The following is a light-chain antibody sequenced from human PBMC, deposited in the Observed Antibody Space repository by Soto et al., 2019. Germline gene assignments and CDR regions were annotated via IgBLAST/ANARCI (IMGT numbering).Light chain of an antibody. CDR2: EVS. Sequence: QSVLTQPASVSGSPGQSITISCIGTSSDVGGYNYVSWYQQHPGKAPKLMIYEVSNRPSGVSNRFSGSKSGNTASLTISGLQAEDEADYYCSSYASSSTLYVFGTGTRSPS. V-gene: IGLV2-14*01. CDR1: SSDVGGYNY. CDR3: SSYASSSTLYV. J-gene: IGLJ1*01.